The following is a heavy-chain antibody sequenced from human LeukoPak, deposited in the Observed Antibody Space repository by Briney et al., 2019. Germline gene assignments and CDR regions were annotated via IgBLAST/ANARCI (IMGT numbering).Heavy chain of an antibody. CDR2: IYYSGST. Sequence: PSETLSLTCTVSGGSISSYYWSWIRQPPGKGLEWIGYIYYSGSTNHNPSLKSRVTISVDTSKNQFSLKLSSVTAADTAVYYCARDGMTYDAFDIWGQGTMVTVSS. V-gene: IGHV4-59*13. CDR1: GGSISSYY. CDR3: ARDGMTYDAFDI. J-gene: IGHJ3*02. D-gene: IGHD1-26*01.